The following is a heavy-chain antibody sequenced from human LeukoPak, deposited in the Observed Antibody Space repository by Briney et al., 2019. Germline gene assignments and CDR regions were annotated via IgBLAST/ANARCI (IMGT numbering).Heavy chain of an antibody. D-gene: IGHD6-13*01. CDR2: IDPNSGGT. V-gene: IGHV1-2*02. Sequence: GASVKVSFKASGYTFTGYYIHWVRQAPGQGLEWMGWIDPNSGGTDYAQKFQGRVTVTRDTSISTAYMELSRLRSDDTAVYYCARDKSSSWYGGVDHWGQGTLVTVSS. J-gene: IGHJ4*02. CDR1: GYTFTGYY. CDR3: ARDKSSSWYGGVDH.